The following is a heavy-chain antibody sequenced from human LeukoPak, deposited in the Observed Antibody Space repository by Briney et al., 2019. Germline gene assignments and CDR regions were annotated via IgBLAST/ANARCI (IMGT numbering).Heavy chain of an antibody. CDR2: IIPIFGTA. CDR1: GGTFSSYG. CDR3: AKESSEDHGSAPRYWFDP. Sequence: ASVKVSCKTSGGTFSSYGISWLRQAPGQGLEWMGGIIPIFGTAKYAQKFQGRVTINVDESTSTAYMDLSSLRSEDTAVYYCAKESSEDHGSAPRYWFDPWGQGTLVIVSS. V-gene: IGHV1-69*01. J-gene: IGHJ5*02. D-gene: IGHD6-25*01.